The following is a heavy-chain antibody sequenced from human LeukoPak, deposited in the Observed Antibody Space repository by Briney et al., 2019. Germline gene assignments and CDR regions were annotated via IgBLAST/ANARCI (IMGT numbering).Heavy chain of an antibody. D-gene: IGHD6-19*01. Sequence: KPSETLSLTCTVSGGSISSSSYYWGWIRQPPGKGLEWIGSIYYSGSTYYNPSLKSRVTISVDTSKNQFSLKLSSVTAADTAVYYCARLGGWLPDYWGQGTLVTVSP. V-gene: IGHV4-39*01. CDR2: IYYSGST. CDR3: ARLGGWLPDY. J-gene: IGHJ4*02. CDR1: GGSISSSSYY.